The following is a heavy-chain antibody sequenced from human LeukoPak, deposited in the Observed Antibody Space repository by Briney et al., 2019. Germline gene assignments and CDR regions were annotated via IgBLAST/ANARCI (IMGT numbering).Heavy chain of an antibody. D-gene: IGHD2-15*01. Sequence: GRSLRLSCAASGFTFSYCAMHWVRQAPGKGLEWVALISYDGINKYYADSVKDRFTISRDNSKNTLYLQMNSLGAEDTAVYYCAKEVSRISFFDYWGQGALITVSS. CDR2: ISYDGINK. CDR3: AKEVSRISFFDY. J-gene: IGHJ4*02. CDR1: GFTFSYCA. V-gene: IGHV3-30*18.